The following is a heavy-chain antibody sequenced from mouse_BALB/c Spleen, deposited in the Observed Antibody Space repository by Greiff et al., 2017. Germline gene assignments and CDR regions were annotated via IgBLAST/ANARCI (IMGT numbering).Heavy chain of an antibody. CDR3: ARGNRSPWFAY. J-gene: IGHJ3*01. CDR1: GFSLTSYG. V-gene: IGHV2-2*02. CDR2: IWSGGST. Sequence: QVQLQQSGPGLVQPSQSLSITCTVSGFSLTSYGVHWVRQSPGKGLEWLGEIWSGGSTDYNAAFISRLSISKDNSKSQVFFKMNSLQANDTAIYYCARGNRSPWFAYWGQGTLVTVSA. D-gene: IGHD2-14*01.